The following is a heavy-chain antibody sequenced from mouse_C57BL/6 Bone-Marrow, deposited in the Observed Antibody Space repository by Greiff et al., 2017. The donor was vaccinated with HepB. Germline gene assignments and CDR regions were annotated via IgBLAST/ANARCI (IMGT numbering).Heavy chain of an antibody. CDR2: ISYDGSN. V-gene: IGHV3-6*01. Sequence: DVQLQESGPGLVKPSQSLSLTCSVTGYSITSGYYWNWIRQFPGNKLEWMGYISYDGSNNYNPSLKNRISITRDTSKNQFFLKLNSVTTEDTATYYCASWGLLRDYWGQGTTLTVSS. CDR3: ASWGLLRDY. CDR1: GYSITSGYY. D-gene: IGHD2-10*01. J-gene: IGHJ2*01.